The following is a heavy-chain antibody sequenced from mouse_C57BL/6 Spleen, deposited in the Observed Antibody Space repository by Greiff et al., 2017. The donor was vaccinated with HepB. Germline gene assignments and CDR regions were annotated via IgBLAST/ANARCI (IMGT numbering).Heavy chain of an antibody. CDR3: ARDAWAYAMDY. Sequence: EVQVVESGGGLVQSGRSLRLSCATSGFTFSDFYMEWVRQAPGKGLEWIAASRNKANDYTTEYSASVKGRFIVSRDTSQSILYLQMNALRAEDTAIYYCARDAWAYAMDYWGQGTSVTVSS. J-gene: IGHJ4*01. CDR1: GFTFSDFY. D-gene: IGHD3-1*01. V-gene: IGHV7-1*01. CDR2: SRNKANDYTT.